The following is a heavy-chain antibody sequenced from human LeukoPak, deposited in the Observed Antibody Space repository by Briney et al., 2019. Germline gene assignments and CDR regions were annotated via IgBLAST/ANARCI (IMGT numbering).Heavy chain of an antibody. V-gene: IGHV1-18*01. CDR1: GYTFTSYG. J-gene: IGHJ2*01. CDR3: ARGTRGRGDWYFDL. Sequence: RASVKVSCKASGYTFTSYGISWVRQAPGQGLEWMAWISADKVNTNYAQKLQGRVTMSADTSTSTAYMELRSLTSDDTAVYYCARGTRGRGDWYFDLWGRGTLVTVSS. CDR2: ISADKVNT. D-gene: IGHD1-26*01.